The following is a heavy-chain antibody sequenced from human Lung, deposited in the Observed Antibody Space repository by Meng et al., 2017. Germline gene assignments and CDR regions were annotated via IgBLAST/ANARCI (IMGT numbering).Heavy chain of an antibody. D-gene: IGHD2-15*01. CDR2: ISGYNGNT. J-gene: IGHJ4*02. CDR1: GSTFTKYG. V-gene: IGHV1-18*01. CDR3: ARAEEEYCSDGSCPNFDF. Sequence: QVQLVQPGAELKNPGASAKGSSKASGSTFTKYGITWVRQAPGQGLEWMGWISGYNGNTNYAQKLQGRVTMTTDTSTSTAYMELRSLRSDDAAVYYCARAEEEYCSDGSCPNFDFWGQGTLVTVSS.